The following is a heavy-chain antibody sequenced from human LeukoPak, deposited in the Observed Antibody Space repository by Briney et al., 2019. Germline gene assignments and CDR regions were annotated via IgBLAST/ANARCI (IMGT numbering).Heavy chain of an antibody. CDR1: GFTFSSYW. J-gene: IGHJ4*02. CDR3: ARGEISVSTITF. Sequence: GGSLRLSCAASGFTFSSYWMTWVRQAPGKGLVWVSRIRGDGSLTNYAGSVRGRFTISRDNSKNTLFLQMNSLGPEDTGVYYCARGEISVSTITFWGQGTLVTVSS. D-gene: IGHD5/OR15-5a*01. V-gene: IGHV3-74*01. CDR2: IRGDGSLT.